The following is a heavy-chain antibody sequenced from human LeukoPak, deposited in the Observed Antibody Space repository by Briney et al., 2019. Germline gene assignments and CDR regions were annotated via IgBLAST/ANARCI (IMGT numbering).Heavy chain of an antibody. Sequence: GGSLRLSCAASGFTFSSYSMNWVRQAPGKGLEWVSSISSSSSYIYYADSVKGRFTISRDNVKNSLYLQMNSLRAEDTAVYYCARVVVPAAIFWYFDLWGRGTLVTVSS. V-gene: IGHV3-21*01. CDR2: ISSSSSYI. CDR1: GFTFSSYS. J-gene: IGHJ2*01. CDR3: ARVVVPAAIFWYFDL. D-gene: IGHD2-2*01.